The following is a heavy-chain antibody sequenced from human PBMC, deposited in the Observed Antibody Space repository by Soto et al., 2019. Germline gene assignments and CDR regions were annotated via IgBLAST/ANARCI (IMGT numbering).Heavy chain of an antibody. D-gene: IGHD1-1*01. Sequence: EVQLLESGGGLVQPGESLRLSCVASGFTLSSYGMSWVRQAPGKGLEWVSTSGGNGGYTYYADSVKGRCTISGDNSKNTLYLQMNSLRAEDTAVCYCARHETGINTAFDFWGLGTLVTVSS. V-gene: IGHV3-23*01. CDR3: ARHETGINTAFDF. CDR1: GFTLSSYG. J-gene: IGHJ4*02. CDR2: SGGNGGYT.